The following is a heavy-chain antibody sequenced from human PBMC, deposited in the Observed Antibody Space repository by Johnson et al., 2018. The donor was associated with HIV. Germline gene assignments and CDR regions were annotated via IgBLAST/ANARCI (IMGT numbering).Heavy chain of an antibody. CDR1: GFTFSSYA. CDR2: IRTKTNSYAT. Sequence: VQLVESGGGVVRPGGSLRLSCAASGFTFSSYAMHWVRQAAGKGLEWVGRIRTKTNSYATTYTASVNGRFTISRDDSENTAYLQMNSLTIEDTAVYYCTRQNWAFDIWGHGTLVTVSS. J-gene: IGHJ3*02. V-gene: IGHV3-73*01. CDR3: TRQNWAFDI.